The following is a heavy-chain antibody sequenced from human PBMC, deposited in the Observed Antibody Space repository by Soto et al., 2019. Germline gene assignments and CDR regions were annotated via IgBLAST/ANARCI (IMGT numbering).Heavy chain of an antibody. CDR3: ARQGFGALHGLVDV. V-gene: IGHV4-59*08. Sequence: SETQSLTCTVSGDSISSYHWSWIRQTPGKGLEWIGYVHYSWGSNYNPSLKSRVAISLDTSKSQFSLKLTSVTATDTAVYYCARQGFGALHGLVDVWCQGTTVT. CDR2: VHYSWGS. J-gene: IGHJ6*02. CDR1: GDSISSYH. D-gene: IGHD3-10*01.